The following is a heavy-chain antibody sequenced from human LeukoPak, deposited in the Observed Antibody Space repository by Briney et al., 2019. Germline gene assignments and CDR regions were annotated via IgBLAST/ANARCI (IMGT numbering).Heavy chain of an antibody. J-gene: IGHJ4*02. D-gene: IGHD6-13*01. Sequence: SETLSLTCTVSGGSISSYYWSWIRQPPGKGLEWIGYIYYSGSTNYIPSLKSRVTISVDTSKNQFSLKLSSVTAADTAVYYCARGPSIAAAGFPFDYWGQGTLVTVSS. CDR3: ARGPSIAAAGFPFDY. CDR1: GGSISSYY. CDR2: IYYSGST. V-gene: IGHV4-59*01.